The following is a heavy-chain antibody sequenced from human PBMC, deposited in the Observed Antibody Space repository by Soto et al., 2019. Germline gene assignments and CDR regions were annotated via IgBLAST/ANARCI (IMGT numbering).Heavy chain of an antibody. CDR2: ISYDGSNK. V-gene: IGHV3-30*18. CDR3: AKDGYYYDSSGQRGAFDI. J-gene: IGHJ3*02. D-gene: IGHD3-22*01. Sequence: VGSLRLSCAASGFTFSSYGMHWVRQAPGKGLEWVAVISYDGSNKYYADSVKGRFTISRDNSKNTLYLQMNSLRAEDTAVYYCAKDGYYYDSSGQRGAFDIWGQGTMVTVSS. CDR1: GFTFSSYG.